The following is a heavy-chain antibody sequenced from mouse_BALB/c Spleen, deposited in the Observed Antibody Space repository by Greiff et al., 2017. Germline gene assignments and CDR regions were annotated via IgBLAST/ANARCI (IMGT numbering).Heavy chain of an antibody. V-gene: IGHV5-9-4*01. CDR2: ISSGGSYT. Sequence: EVKLVESGGGLVKPGGSLKLSCAASGFTFSSYAMSWVRQSPEKRLEWVAEISSGGSYTYYPDTVTGRFTISRDNAKNTLYLEMSSLRSEDTAMYYCARDPRGDYAMDYWGQGTSVTVSS. CDR1: GFTFSSYA. J-gene: IGHJ4*01. CDR3: ARDPRGDYAMDY.